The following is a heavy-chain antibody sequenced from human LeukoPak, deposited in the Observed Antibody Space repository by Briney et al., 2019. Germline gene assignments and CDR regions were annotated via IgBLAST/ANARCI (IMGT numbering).Heavy chain of an antibody. J-gene: IGHJ4*02. V-gene: IGHV1-2*02. CDR1: GYTFTGYY. CDR2: INPNSGGT. D-gene: IGHD3-3*01. CDR3: ARGGPLTIFGVVIFYY. Sequence: ASVKVSCKASGYTFTGYYMHWVRQAPGQGLEWMGWINPNSGGTNYAQKFQGRVTMTRDTSISTAYMELSRLRSDDTAVYYCARGGPLTIFGVVIFYYWGQGTLVTVSS.